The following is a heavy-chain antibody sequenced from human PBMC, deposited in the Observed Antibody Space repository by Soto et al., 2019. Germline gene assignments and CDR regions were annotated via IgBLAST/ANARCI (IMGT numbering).Heavy chain of an antibody. CDR2: IYHSGST. D-gene: IGHD3-10*01. CDR3: ARVGGYGMDV. CDR1: GYSISSGYH. Sequence: SETLSLTCAVSGYSISSGYHWGWIRQPPGKGLEWIGSIYHSGSTYYNPSLKSRVTISVDTSKNQFSLKLSSVTAADTAVYYCARVGGYGMDVWGQGTTVTVSS. J-gene: IGHJ6*02. V-gene: IGHV4-38-2*01.